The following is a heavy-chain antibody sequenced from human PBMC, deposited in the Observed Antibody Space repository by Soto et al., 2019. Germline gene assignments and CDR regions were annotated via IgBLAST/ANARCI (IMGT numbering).Heavy chain of an antibody. V-gene: IGHV3-66*01. Sequence: EVQLVESGGGLVQPGGSLRLSCEASGFTVNSYYMSWVRQAPGKGLEWVAVIHTGGVTYYADSVKGRLIISRDNSKNTLYLQMTSLRAEDTAVYYCARETGTGDWDNFFHYWGQGALVTVSS. J-gene: IGHJ4*02. D-gene: IGHD3-3*01. CDR2: IHTGGVT. CDR1: GFTVNSYY. CDR3: ARETGTGDWDNFFHY.